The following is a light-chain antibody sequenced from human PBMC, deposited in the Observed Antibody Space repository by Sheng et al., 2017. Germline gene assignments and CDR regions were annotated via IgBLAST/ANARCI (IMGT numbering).Light chain of an antibody. CDR1: RSDVGGYDY. CDR3: SSYTSSRTYV. CDR2: DVS. J-gene: IGLJ1*01. Sequence: QSALTQPRSVSGSPGQSVTISCSGSRSDVGGYDYVSWYRHHPGKAPKLMIYDVSKRPSGVPDRFSGSKSGNTASLIISGLQAEDEAEYYCSSYTSSRTYVFGTGTKVTVL. V-gene: IGLV2-11*01.